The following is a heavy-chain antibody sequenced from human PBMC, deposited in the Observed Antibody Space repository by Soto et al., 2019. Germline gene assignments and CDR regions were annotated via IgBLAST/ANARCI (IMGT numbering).Heavy chain of an antibody. Sequence: PSETLSLTCTVSGGSISSYYWSWIRQPPGKGLEWIGYISYSGSTNYTPSHKRRVTISVHTTKIQCALKLGSDTAADTAMYDCASGTICFDYWGQGTLVTVSS. V-gene: IGHV4-59*01. CDR2: ISYSGST. D-gene: IGHD1-1*01. J-gene: IGHJ4*02. CDR1: GGSISSYY. CDR3: ASGTICFDY.